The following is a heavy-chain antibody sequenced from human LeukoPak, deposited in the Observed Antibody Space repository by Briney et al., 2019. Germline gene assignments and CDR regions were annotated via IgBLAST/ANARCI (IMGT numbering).Heavy chain of an antibody. CDR3: ARGRGYCSGGSCSYYFDY. J-gene: IGHJ4*02. CDR1: GASFRSGSYY. Sequence: SETLSLTCTVSGASFRSGSYYWSWIRQPAGKGLEWIGRIYNNGDTSYNPSLGSRVTLSVDTSKNQFSLKLSSVTAADTAVYYCARGRGYCSGGSCSYYFDYWGQGTLVTVSS. CDR2: IYNNGDT. D-gene: IGHD2-15*01. V-gene: IGHV4-61*10.